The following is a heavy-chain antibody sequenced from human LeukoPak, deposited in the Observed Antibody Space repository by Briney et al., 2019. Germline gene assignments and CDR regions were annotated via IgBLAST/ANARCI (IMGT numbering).Heavy chain of an antibody. CDR3: ARPPGATTQYFQH. Sequence: PSETLSLTCTVSGGSISSYYWSWIRQPPGKGLEWIGYIYYSGSTNYNPSLKSRVTISVDTSKNQFSLKLSSVTAADTAVYYCARPPGATTQYFQHWGQGTLVTVSS. CDR1: GGSISSYY. D-gene: IGHD1-26*01. CDR2: IYYSGST. J-gene: IGHJ1*01. V-gene: IGHV4-59*01.